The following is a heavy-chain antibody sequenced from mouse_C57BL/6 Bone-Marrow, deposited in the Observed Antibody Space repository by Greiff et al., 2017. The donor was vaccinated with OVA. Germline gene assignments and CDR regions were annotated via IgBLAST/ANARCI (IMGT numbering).Heavy chain of an antibody. Sequence: ESGPGLVKPSQSLSLTCSVTGYSITSGYYWNWIRQFPGNKLEWMGYISYDGSNKYNPSLKNRISITRDTSKNQFFLKLNSVTTEDTATYYCAREGITTVVGGCDYWGQGTTLTVSS. CDR2: ISYDGSN. V-gene: IGHV3-6*01. CDR3: AREGITTVVGGCDY. D-gene: IGHD1-1*01. J-gene: IGHJ2*01. CDR1: GYSITSGYY.